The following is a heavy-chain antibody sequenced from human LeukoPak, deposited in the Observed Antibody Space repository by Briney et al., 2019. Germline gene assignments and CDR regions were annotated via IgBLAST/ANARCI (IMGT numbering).Heavy chain of an antibody. J-gene: IGHJ1*01. CDR1: GGTFSSYA. Sequence: ASVKVSCKASGGTFSSYAISWVRQAPGQGLEWMGGIIPIFGTANYAQKFQGRVTITADESTSTAYMELSSLRSEDTAVYYCARDLGAAAGNHIWGQGTLVTVSS. CDR3: ARDLGAAAGNHI. V-gene: IGHV1-69*01. D-gene: IGHD6-13*01. CDR2: IIPIFGTA.